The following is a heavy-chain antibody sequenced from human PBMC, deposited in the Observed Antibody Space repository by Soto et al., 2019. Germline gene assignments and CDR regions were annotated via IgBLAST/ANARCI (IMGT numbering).Heavy chain of an antibody. CDR1: GFILTNSA. V-gene: IGHV3-23*01. Sequence: VQLLESWGDLVQPGGSLRLSCVASGFILTNSAMSWVRQAPGTGLEWVSTIGGTDGDSDGVPWYEDSVKGRFTISRDSSANTLFLHMDNLRAEDSALYYCVKRGRNWGAFDFWGQGTTVVVSS. CDR3: VKRGRNWGAFDF. J-gene: IGHJ3*01. D-gene: IGHD7-27*01. CDR2: IGGTDGDSDGVP.